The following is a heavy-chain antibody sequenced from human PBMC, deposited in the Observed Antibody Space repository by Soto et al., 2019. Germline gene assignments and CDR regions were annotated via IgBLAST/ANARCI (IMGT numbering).Heavy chain of an antibody. Sequence: GGSLRLSCAASGFTFSSYSMNWVRQAPGKGLEWVSSISSSSSYIYYADSVKGRFTISRDNAKNSLYLQMNSLRAEDTAVYSCARDLEQHLNAFDIWGQGTMVTVSS. V-gene: IGHV3-21*01. CDR3: ARDLEQHLNAFDI. D-gene: IGHD6-13*01. CDR2: ISSSSSYI. J-gene: IGHJ3*02. CDR1: GFTFSSYS.